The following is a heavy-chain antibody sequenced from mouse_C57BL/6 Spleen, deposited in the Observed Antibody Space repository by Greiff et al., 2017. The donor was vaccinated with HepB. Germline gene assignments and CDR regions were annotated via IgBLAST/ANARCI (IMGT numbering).Heavy chain of an antibody. J-gene: IGHJ3*01. CDR3: TRSGYGNSSWFAY. V-gene: IGHV1-5*01. Sequence: VQLKQSGTVLARPGASVKMSCKTSGYTFTSYWMHWVKQRSGQGLEWIGAIYPGNSDSSYNQKFKGKAKLTAVTSASTAYMELISLTNEDSAVYYCTRSGYGNSSWFAYWGQGTLVTVSA. CDR1: GYTFTSYW. CDR2: IYPGNSDS. D-gene: IGHD2-1*01.